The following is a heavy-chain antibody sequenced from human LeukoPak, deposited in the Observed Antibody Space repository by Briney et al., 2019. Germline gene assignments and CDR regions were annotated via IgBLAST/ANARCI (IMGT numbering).Heavy chain of an antibody. D-gene: IGHD5-24*01. V-gene: IGHV3-11*06. Sequence: GGSLRLSCVVSGIPFSDYYMNWIRRAPGKGLEWISYISSSSSYTDYADSVKGRFTISRDNAKSSLYLQMNSLRAEDTAVYYCARKEIGYYGMDVWGQGTTVTVSS. CDR1: GIPFSDYY. CDR2: ISSSSSYT. CDR3: ARKEIGYYGMDV. J-gene: IGHJ6*02.